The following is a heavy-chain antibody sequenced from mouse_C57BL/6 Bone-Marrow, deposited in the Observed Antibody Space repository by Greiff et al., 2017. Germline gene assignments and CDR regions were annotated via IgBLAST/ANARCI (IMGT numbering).Heavy chain of an antibody. CDR3: ARDFGWYFDV. CDR2: ISDGGSYT. Sequence: VQLKESGGGLVKPGGSLKLSCAASGFTFSSYAMSWVRQTPEQRLEWVATISDGGSYTYYPDNVKGRFTISRDNAKNNLYLQMSHLKSEDTAMYYCARDFGWYFDVWGTGTTVTVSS. J-gene: IGHJ1*03. CDR1: GFTFSSYA. V-gene: IGHV5-4*01.